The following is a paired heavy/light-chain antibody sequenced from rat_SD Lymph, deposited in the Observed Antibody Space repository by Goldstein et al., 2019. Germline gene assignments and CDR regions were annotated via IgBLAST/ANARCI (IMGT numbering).Heavy chain of an antibody. J-gene: IGHJ2*01. CDR2: ITNTGGST. Sequence: EVQLVESGGGLVQPGRSLKLSCVASGFTFNNYWMTWIRQAPGKGLEWVASITNTGGSTYYPDSVKGRFTISRDNAKSTLYLQMNSLRSEDTATYYCTSWVPDYWGQGVMVTVSS. CDR1: GFTFNNYW. D-gene: IGHD1-7*01. CDR3: TSWVPDY. V-gene: IGHV5-31*01.
Light chain of an antibody. CDR3: EQYYDTPLT. J-gene: IGKJ5*01. Sequence: DIVMTQTPSSQAVSAGEKVTMSCKSSQSLLYSENKKNYLAWYQQKPGQSPKLLISWASTRESGVPDRFIGSGSGTDFTLTISSVQAEDLAVYYCEQYYDTPLTFGSGTKLEIK. V-gene: IGKV8S4*01. CDR1: QSLLYSENKKNY. CDR2: WAS.